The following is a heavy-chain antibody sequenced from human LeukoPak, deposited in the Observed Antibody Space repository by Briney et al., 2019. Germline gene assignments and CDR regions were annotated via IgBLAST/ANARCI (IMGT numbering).Heavy chain of an antibody. Sequence: GASLQISCESAGSIFTSYWIGWGRRLPGKGLEGMGMIYPGDSDTKYSPSFQGQVTISADKSISTASLQWSSLNASDTAMSYCASEREYYYDSSGYYSPTTHRAFDIWGQGTMVTVSS. V-gene: IGHV5-51*03. J-gene: IGHJ3*02. CDR2: IYPGDSDT. D-gene: IGHD3-22*01. CDR3: ASEREYYYDSSGYYSPTTHRAFDI. CDR1: GSIFTSYW.